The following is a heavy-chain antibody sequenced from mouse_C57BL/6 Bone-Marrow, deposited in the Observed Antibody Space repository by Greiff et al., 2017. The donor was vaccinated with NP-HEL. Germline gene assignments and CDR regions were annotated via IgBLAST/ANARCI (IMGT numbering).Heavy chain of an antibody. CDR1: GYTFTDYY. J-gene: IGHJ2*01. Sequence: VQLQQSGPELVKPGASVKISCKASGYTFTDYYMNWVKQSHGKSLEWIVDINPNNGGTSYNQKFKGKATLTVDKSSSTAYMELRSLTSEDSAVYYCARWGYSNFRDWGQGTTLTVSS. CDR3: ARWGYSNFRD. CDR2: INPNNGGT. V-gene: IGHV1-26*01. D-gene: IGHD2-5*01.